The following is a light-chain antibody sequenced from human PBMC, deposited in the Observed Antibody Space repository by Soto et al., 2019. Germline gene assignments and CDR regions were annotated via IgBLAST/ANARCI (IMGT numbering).Light chain of an antibody. V-gene: IGLV2-8*01. CDR2: EVT. CDR1: SSDVGGYNF. CDR3: SSYAGSNMGV. J-gene: IGLJ1*01. Sequence: HCALTQPPSASGSPGQSVTISCTGTSSDVGGYNFVSWYQQHPGKAPKLLIYEVTQRPSGVPDRFSASKSGNTASLTVSGLQAEDEADYYCSSYAGSNMGVFGTGTKLTVL.